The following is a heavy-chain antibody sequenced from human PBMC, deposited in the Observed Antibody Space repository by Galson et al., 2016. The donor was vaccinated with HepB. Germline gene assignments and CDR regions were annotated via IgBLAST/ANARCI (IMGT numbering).Heavy chain of an antibody. D-gene: IGHD2-21*02. CDR2: ISASGGST. CDR1: GFTFDTYA. Sequence: LRLSCAASGFTFDTYAMSWVRQAPGMGLEWVSAISASGGSTYYADSVKGRFTISRDNSRNTLYLQMNSLRAEDTAVYYCATHDLPRYYFDYWGQGTLVTVSS. J-gene: IGHJ4*02. V-gene: IGHV3-23*01. CDR3: ATHDLPRYYFDY.